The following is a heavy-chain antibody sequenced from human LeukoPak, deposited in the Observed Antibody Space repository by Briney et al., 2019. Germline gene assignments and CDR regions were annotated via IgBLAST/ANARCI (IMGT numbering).Heavy chain of an antibody. CDR2: IYYSGGT. Sequence: SETLSLTCTVSGGSISSSSYYWNWIRLPPGKGLEWIGYIYYSGGTNYNPTLESRVTLSVDTSKKQFSLKLSSVTAADTAVYFCAAASSTYSFDPWGQGILVTVSS. CDR1: GGSISSSSYY. V-gene: IGHV4-61*05. J-gene: IGHJ5*02. CDR3: AAASSTYSFDP. D-gene: IGHD6-13*01.